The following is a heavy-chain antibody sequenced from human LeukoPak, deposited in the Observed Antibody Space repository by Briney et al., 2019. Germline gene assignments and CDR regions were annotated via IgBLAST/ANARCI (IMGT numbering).Heavy chain of an antibody. CDR2: ISAYNGNT. CDR1: GYTFTNYG. V-gene: IGHV1-18*01. CDR3: ARDLLTYYYDSRGYYDYYFDY. J-gene: IGHJ4*02. Sequence: APVKVSCKASGYTFTNYGITWVRQAPGQGLEWMGRISAYNGNTNYAQKLQGRVTMTTDTSTSTAYMELRSLRSDDTAVYYCARDLLTYYYDSRGYYDYYFDYWGQGSLVTVSS. D-gene: IGHD3-22*01.